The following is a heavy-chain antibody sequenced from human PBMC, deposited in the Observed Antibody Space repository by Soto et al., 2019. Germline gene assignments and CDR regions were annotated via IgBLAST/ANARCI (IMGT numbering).Heavy chain of an antibody. Sequence: SETLSLTCAVYGGSFSLYQWTWIRQSPGKGLEWIGEINHSGATNYNPSLKSRITMSVDTSKNQFSLKLSSVTAADTAVYYCARAPLYGAGSQHQFYYGMDVWGQGTTVTV. CDR1: GGSFSLYQ. CDR3: ARAPLYGAGSQHQFYYGMDV. J-gene: IGHJ6*02. V-gene: IGHV4-34*10. CDR2: INHSGAT. D-gene: IGHD3-10*01.